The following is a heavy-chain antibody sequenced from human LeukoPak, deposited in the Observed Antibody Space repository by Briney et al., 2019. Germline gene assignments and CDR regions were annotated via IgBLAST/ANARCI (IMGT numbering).Heavy chain of an antibody. J-gene: IGHJ3*01. D-gene: IGHD2-8*01. CDR3: ASGNEVTLEGFAL. CDR2: FDSEDGEP. Sequence: ASVKVSCKVSGDSLSDMSVHWIRQAPGRGLEWMGSFDSEDGEPVYAQKFQGRLTMTEDTSTDTAYMDLSSLTFEDTAVYYCASGNEVTLEGFALWGQGQWSASLQ. CDR1: GDSLSDMS. V-gene: IGHV1-24*01.